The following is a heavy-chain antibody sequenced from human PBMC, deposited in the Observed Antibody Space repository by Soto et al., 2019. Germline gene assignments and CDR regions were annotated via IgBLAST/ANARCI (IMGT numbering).Heavy chain of an antibody. CDR3: ARSQGSSTSLEIYYYYYYGMDV. Sequence: QVQLVQSGAEVKKPGSSVKVSCKASGGTFSSYAISWVRQAPGQGLEWMGGIIPISDTTNYAQKFQGRVTITADESTSTAYMELSSLRSEDTAVYYCARSQGSSTSLEIYYYYYYGMDVQGQGTTVTVSS. J-gene: IGHJ6*02. V-gene: IGHV1-69*01. CDR1: GGTFSSYA. CDR2: IIPISDTT. D-gene: IGHD2-2*01.